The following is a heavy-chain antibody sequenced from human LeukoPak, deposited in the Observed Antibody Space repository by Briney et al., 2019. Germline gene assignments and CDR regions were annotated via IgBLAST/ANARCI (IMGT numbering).Heavy chain of an antibody. CDR1: GGSLSSYY. V-gene: IGHV4-59*01. Sequence: SETPSLTCTVSGGSLSSYYWSWLRQPPGKGLEWIAYIYSNGETNYHPSLKSRVTISLGTSKKQLSLQLRSVTAADTAVYYCASLGGSGSWNFGYWGQGTLVTVSS. J-gene: IGHJ4*02. CDR2: IYSNGET. CDR3: ASLGGSGSWNFGY. D-gene: IGHD3-10*01.